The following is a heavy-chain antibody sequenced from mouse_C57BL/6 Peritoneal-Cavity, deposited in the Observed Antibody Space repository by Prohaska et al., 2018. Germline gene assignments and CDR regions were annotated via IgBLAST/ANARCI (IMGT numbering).Heavy chain of an antibody. J-gene: IGHJ1*03. Sequence: VQPGGSRGLSCEGSGLTFSGFWMSWVRQTPGKTLEWIGDINSDGSAINYAPSIKDRFTIFRDNDKSTLYLQMSNVRSEDTATYFCMRYGNYWYYDVGGTGTTVTVSS. CDR3: MRYGNYWYYDV. CDR2: INSDGSAI. CDR1: GLTFSGFW. D-gene: IGHD2-1*01. V-gene: IGHV11-2*01.